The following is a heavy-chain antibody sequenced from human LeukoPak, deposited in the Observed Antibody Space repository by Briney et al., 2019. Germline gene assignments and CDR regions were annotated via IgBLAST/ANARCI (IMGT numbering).Heavy chain of an antibody. CDR1: GFTFSNAW. Sequence: GGSLRLSWAASGFTFSNAWMSWVRQAPGKGLEWVGRIKSKTDGGTTDYAAPVKGRFTISRDDSKNTLYLQMNSLKTEDTAVYYCTTRLIVGAVDYWGQGTLVTVSS. CDR2: IKSKTDGGTT. J-gene: IGHJ4*02. CDR3: TTRLIVGAVDY. D-gene: IGHD1-26*01. V-gene: IGHV3-15*01.